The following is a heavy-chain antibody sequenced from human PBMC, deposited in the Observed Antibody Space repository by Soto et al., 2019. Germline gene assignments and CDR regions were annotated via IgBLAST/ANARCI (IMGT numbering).Heavy chain of an antibody. J-gene: IGHJ4*02. D-gene: IGHD6-19*01. CDR1: GGSISSGGYS. CDR2: IYHSGST. Sequence: QLQLQESGSGLVKPSQTLSLTCAVSGGSISSGGYSWSWIRQPPGKGLEWIGYIYHSGSTYYNPSHNSRVTISVDRSKNQFSLKLSSVTAADTAVYYCARAGGLGAVAVDYWGQGTLVTVSS. V-gene: IGHV4-30-2*01. CDR3: ARAGGLGAVAVDY.